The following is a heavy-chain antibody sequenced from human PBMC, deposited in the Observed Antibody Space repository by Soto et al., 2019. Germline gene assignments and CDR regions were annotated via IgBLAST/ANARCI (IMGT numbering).Heavy chain of an antibody. CDR2: ISSSSSYI. D-gene: IGHD1-26*01. V-gene: IGHV3-21*01. CDR1: GFTFSSYS. J-gene: IGHJ5*02. Sequence: GGSLRLSCAASGFTFSSYSMNWVRQAPGKGLEWVSSISSSSSYIYYADSVKGRFTISRDNAKNSLYLQMNSLRAEDTAVYYCAREVGLPPLLYGSYLRYNWFDPWGQGTLVTVSS. CDR3: AREVGLPPLLYGSYLRYNWFDP.